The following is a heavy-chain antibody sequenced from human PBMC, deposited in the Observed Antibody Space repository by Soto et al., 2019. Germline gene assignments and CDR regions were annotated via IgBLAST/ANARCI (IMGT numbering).Heavy chain of an antibody. D-gene: IGHD6-13*01. CDR3: ARARDSSSWYGEIYYFDY. Sequence: GGSLRLSCAASGFTLSSYSMHWVRQAPGKGLEWVAVISYDGSNKYYADSVKGRFTISRDNSKNTLYLQMNSLRAEDTAVYYCARARDSSSWYGEIYYFDYWGQGTLVTVSS. V-gene: IGHV3-30-3*01. CDR2: ISYDGSNK. CDR1: GFTLSSYS. J-gene: IGHJ4*02.